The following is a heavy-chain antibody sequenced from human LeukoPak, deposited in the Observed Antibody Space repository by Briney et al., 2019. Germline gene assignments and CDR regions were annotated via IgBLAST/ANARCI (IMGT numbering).Heavy chain of an antibody. CDR3: ARVRDSSGWTIIDY. CDR2: IYTSGST. CDR1: GGSISSYY. V-gene: IGHV4-4*07. Sequence: PSETLSLTXTVSGGSISSYYWSWLRQPAGKGLEWIGRIYTSGSTNYNPSLKSRVTMSVDTSKNQFSLKLSSVTAADTAVYYCARVRDSSGWTIIDYWGQGTLVTVSS. J-gene: IGHJ4*02. D-gene: IGHD6-19*01.